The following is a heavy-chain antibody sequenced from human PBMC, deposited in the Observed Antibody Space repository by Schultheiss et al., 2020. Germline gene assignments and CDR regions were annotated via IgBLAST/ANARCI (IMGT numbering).Heavy chain of an antibody. Sequence: GGSLRLSCAASGFTFSSYWMHWVRQAPGKGLVWVSHINSDGSSTSYADSVKGRFTISRDNAKNTLYLQMNSLRAEDTAVYYCARGERGSLDYWGQGTLVTVSS. CDR2: INSDGSST. CDR1: GFTFSSYW. J-gene: IGHJ4*02. V-gene: IGHV3-74*01. D-gene: IGHD3-16*01. CDR3: ARGERGSLDY.